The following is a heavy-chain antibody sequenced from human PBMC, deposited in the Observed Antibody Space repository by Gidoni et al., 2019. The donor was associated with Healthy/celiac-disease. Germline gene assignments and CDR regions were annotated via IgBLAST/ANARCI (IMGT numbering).Heavy chain of an antibody. Sequence: QVQLVESGGGVVQPGRSLRRPCAASGFPFSSNGMHWVRQAPGKGLEWVAVIVYDVSNKYYADSVKGRFTISRDNSKNTLYLQMNSLRAEDTAVYYCARDPGIAVAGTIDYFDYWGQGTLVTVSS. CDR2: IVYDVSNK. CDR3: ARDPGIAVAGTIDYFDY. D-gene: IGHD6-19*01. CDR1: GFPFSSNG. V-gene: IGHV3-33*01. J-gene: IGHJ4*02.